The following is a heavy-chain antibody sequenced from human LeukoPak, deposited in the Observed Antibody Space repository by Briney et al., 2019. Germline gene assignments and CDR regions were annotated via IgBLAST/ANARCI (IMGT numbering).Heavy chain of an antibody. CDR3: ATQDSSSWYFDY. V-gene: IGHV4-61*02. CDR2: FYTSGST. Sequence: PSETLSLTCTVSGGSISSGNYFWSWIRQPAGKGLEWIGRFYTSGSTNYNPSLKSRVTISVDTSNNQFSLKLSSVTAADTAVYCCATQDSSSWYFDYWGQGTLVTVSS. CDR1: GGSISSGNYF. J-gene: IGHJ4*02. D-gene: IGHD6-13*01.